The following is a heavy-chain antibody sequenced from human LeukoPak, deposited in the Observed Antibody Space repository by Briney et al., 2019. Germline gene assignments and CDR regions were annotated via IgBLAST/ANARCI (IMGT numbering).Heavy chain of an antibody. CDR1: GFTFSNFG. V-gene: IGHV3-30*02. Sequence: PGGSLRLSCVASGFTFSNFGMHWVRQAPGKGLEWVAFVRYTGSDNYADSVKGRFTISRDNSKSTLYLQMNSLRAEDTAVYYCAKGWQLVDYWGQGTLVTVSS. CDR3: AKGWQLVDY. J-gene: IGHJ4*02. D-gene: IGHD1-26*01. CDR2: VRYTGSDN.